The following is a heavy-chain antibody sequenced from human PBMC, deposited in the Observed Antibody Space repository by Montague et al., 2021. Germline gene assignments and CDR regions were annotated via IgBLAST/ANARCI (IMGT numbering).Heavy chain of an antibody. D-gene: IGHD6-13*01. J-gene: IGHJ5*02. CDR3: AHRVVLAAGQNWLGA. CDR2: IYLDDEK. CDR1: GFSISTSRVG. V-gene: IGHV2-5*02. Sequence: PALVKPTQTLTLTCTFSGFSISTSRVGVGWIRQPPGKALEWLALIYLDDEKRYSPSLKRRLTITKDTSKNQVVLTMTHIDPVDTGTYYFAHRVVLAAGQNWLGAWGQGTLVTVSS.